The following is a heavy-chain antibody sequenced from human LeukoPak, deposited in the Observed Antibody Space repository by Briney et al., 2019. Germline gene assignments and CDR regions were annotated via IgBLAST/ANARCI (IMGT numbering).Heavy chain of an antibody. CDR2: IWYDGSNQ. J-gene: IGHJ4*02. V-gene: IGHV3-33*07. D-gene: IGHD1-26*01. CDR3: ARWGAGATIDY. Sequence: PGGSLRLSCAASGFSFSSYGIYWVRQAPGKGLEWVAVIWYDGSNQYYADSVKGRFTISRDNSGNTAYLQMNSLRVEDTAVYFCARWGAGATIDYWGQGTLVTVSS. CDR1: GFSFSSYG.